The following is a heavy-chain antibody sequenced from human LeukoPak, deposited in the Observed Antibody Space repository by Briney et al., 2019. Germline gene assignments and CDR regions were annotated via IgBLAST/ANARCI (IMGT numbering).Heavy chain of an antibody. CDR1: GDSISSSSYY. J-gene: IGHJ4*02. Sequence: SETLSLTCTVSGDSISSSSYYWGWIRQPPGKGLEWIGSIYYSGSTYYNPSLKSRVTISVVTSKNQFSLKLSSVTAADTAVYYCARDGYNSIDYWGQGTLVTVSS. V-gene: IGHV4-39*07. CDR2: IYYSGST. CDR3: ARDGYNSIDY. D-gene: IGHD5-24*01.